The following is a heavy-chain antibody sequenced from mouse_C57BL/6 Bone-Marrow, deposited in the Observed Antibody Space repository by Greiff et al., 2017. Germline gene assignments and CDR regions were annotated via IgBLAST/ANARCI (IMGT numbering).Heavy chain of an antibody. CDR3: ARSSGGPYYYGGVWYIDV. CDR2: IYPGDGDT. J-gene: IGHJ1*03. V-gene: IGHV1-82*01. CDR1: GYAFSSSW. Sequence: VQLVESGPELVKPGASVKISCKASGYAFSSSWMNWVKQRPGKGLEWIGRIYPGDGDTNYNGKFKGKDTLTADKSSSTAYMQLSSLTSEDSAVYFWARSSGGPYYYGGVWYIDVWGTGTTVTVSS. D-gene: IGHD1-1*02.